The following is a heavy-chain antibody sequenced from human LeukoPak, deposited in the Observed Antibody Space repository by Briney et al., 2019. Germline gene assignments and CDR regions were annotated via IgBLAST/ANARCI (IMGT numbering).Heavy chain of an antibody. V-gene: IGHV4-34*01. Sequence: PSETLSRTCAVYGGSFSGYYWSWIRQPPGKGLEWIGEINHSGSTNYNPSLKSRVTISVDTSKNQFSLKLSSVTAADTAVYYCARGPVVVPAAMRVRWFDPWGQGTLVTVSS. CDR2: INHSGST. J-gene: IGHJ5*02. CDR3: ARGPVVVPAAMRVRWFDP. CDR1: GGSFSGYY. D-gene: IGHD2-2*01.